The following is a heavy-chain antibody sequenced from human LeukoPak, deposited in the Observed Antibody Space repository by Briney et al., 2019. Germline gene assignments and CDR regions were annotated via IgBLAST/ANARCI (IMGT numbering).Heavy chain of an antibody. J-gene: IGHJ4*02. Sequence: GASVKVSCKVSGYTLTELSMHWVRQARGQRLEWIGWIVVGSGNTNYAQKFQERVTITRDMSTSTAYMELSSLRSEDTAVYYCAAETTTVIGYWGQGTLVTVSS. D-gene: IGHD4-11*01. CDR1: GYTLTELS. CDR3: AAETTTVIGY. CDR2: IVVGSGNT. V-gene: IGHV1-58*02.